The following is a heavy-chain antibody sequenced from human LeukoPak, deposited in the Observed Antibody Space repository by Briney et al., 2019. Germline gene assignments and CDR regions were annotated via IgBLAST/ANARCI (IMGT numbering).Heavy chain of an antibody. J-gene: IGHJ5*02. V-gene: IGHV4-4*07. D-gene: IGHD6-19*01. CDR3: ARLYSSDWYLWFDP. Sequence: SETLSLTCTVSGGSISSYYWSWIRQPAGKGLEWIGRIYTSGTTNYNPSLKSRVTMSVDTSKNQFSLKLSSVTAADTAVYYCARLYSSDWYLWFDPWGQGTLVTVSS. CDR2: IYTSGTT. CDR1: GGSISSYY.